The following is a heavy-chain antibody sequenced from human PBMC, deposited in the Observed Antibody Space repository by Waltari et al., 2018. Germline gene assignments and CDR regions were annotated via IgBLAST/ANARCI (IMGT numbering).Heavy chain of an antibody. CDR1: GGSISSGGYY. V-gene: IGHV4-31*03. J-gene: IGHJ4*02. CDR3: AREGRYCSGGSCYGY. CDR2: IYYSGST. D-gene: IGHD2-15*01. Sequence: QVQLQESGPGLVKPSQTLSLTCTVSGGSISSGGYYWSWISQHPGKGLEWIGYIYYSGSTYYNPSLESRVTISVDTSKNQFSLKLSSVTAADTAVYYCAREGRYCSGGSCYGYWGQGTLVTVSS.